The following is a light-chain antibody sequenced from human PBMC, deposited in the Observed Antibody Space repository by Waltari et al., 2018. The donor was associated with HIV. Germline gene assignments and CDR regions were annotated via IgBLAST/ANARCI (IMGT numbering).Light chain of an antibody. V-gene: IGLV1-40*01. CDR1: SSNIGAGSD. Sequence: QSVLTQPPSVSGAPGQRVTISCTGSSSNIGAGSDVHWYQQLPGTAPKLLIYGNSNRSSGVPDRFSGSKSGTSASLAITGLQAEDEADYYCQSYDSSLSVVFGGGTKLTVL. CDR2: GNS. J-gene: IGLJ2*01. CDR3: QSYDSSLSVV.